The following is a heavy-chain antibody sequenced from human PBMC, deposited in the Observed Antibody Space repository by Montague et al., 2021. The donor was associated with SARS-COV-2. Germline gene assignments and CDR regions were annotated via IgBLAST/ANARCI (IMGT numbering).Heavy chain of an antibody. J-gene: IGHJ4*02. CDR3: ARRGIKIFLCGKFDY. Sequence: SETLSLTCTVSGGSIRSSSYYWGWIRQPPGKGLEWIGSIYYSGSTCYNPSLKSRVTISVDTSKNQFSLMLSSVTAADTAVYYCARRGIKIFLCGKFDYWGQGTLVTVSS. CDR2: IYYSGST. V-gene: IGHV4-39*01. CDR1: GGSIRSSSYY. D-gene: IGHD3-9*01.